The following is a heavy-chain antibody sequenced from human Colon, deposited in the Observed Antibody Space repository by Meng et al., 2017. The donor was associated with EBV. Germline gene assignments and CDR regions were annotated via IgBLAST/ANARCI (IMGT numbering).Heavy chain of an antibody. V-gene: IGHV7-4-1*02. Sequence: QVQLVQSGSELKKPGPTVKVSCKASGYIFSTYAINWVRQAPGQGLEWMGWINTNTANPTYAQGFTGRFVFSLDTSVNTAYLQISNLKADDTAVYYCAREVESWFDPWGQGTLVTVSS. D-gene: IGHD1-1*01. CDR1: GYIFSTYA. J-gene: IGHJ5*02. CDR3: AREVESWFDP. CDR2: INTNTANP.